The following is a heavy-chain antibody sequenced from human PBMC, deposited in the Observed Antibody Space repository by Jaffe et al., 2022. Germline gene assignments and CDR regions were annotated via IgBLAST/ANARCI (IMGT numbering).Heavy chain of an antibody. CDR2: ISWNSGSI. J-gene: IGHJ3*02. CDR3: AKDIGSGYLAVAGSGDAFDI. Sequence: EVQLVESGGGLVQPGRSLRLSCAASGFTFDDYAMHWVRQAPGKGLEWVSGISWNSGSIGYADSVKGRFTISRDNAKNSLYLQMNSLRAEDTALYYCAKDIGSGYLAVAGSGDAFDIWGQGTMVTVSS. D-gene: IGHD6-19*01. CDR1: GFTFDDYA. V-gene: IGHV3-9*01.